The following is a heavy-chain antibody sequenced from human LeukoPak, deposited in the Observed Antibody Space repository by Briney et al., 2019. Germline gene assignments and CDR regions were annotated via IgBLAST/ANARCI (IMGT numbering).Heavy chain of an antibody. CDR3: ASRIVPSTDFDY. V-gene: IGHV4-34*01. D-gene: IGHD5-12*01. CDR1: HGSFSGYY. CDR2: INDSGRT. J-gene: IGHJ4*02. Sequence: SETLSLTCAVYHGSFSGYYWDWIRQPPGKGLEWIGEINDSGRTNYNPSLKSRVTISVDTSKNQFSLKLSSVTVADTAVYYCASRIVPSTDFDYWGQGSLVTVSS.